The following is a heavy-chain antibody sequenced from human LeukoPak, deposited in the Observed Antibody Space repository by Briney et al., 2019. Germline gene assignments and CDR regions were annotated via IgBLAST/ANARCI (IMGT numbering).Heavy chain of an antibody. CDR2: IRGNAGTT. CDR1: GFIFSNYG. CDR3: AKGHGDSSGYYYFDS. Sequence: GGTLRLSCAASGFIFSNYGMSWVRQAPGKGLEWVSAIRGNAGTTYYADSVKGRFTIFRDTSKNMLYLQMNSLRVEDTAVYYCAKGHGDSSGYYYFDSWGQGTLVTVSS. J-gene: IGHJ4*02. V-gene: IGHV3-23*01. D-gene: IGHD3-22*01.